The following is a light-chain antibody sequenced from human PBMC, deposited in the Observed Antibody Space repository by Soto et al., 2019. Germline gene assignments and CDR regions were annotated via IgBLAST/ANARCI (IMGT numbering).Light chain of an antibody. Sequence: EIVLTQSPGTLSLSPGERATLSCRASQSVSSSYLAWYQQTPGQAPRLLIYGASTRATGIPARFSGSGSGTDFTLTINSLQPEDFATYSCQQSYNSPQTFGQGTKVDI. J-gene: IGKJ1*01. CDR3: QQSYNSPQT. V-gene: IGKV3-20*01. CDR1: QSVSSSY. CDR2: GAS.